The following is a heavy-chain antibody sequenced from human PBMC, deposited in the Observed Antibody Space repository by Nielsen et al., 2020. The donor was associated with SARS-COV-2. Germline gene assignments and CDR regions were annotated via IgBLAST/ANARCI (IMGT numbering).Heavy chain of an antibody. CDR3: ARMAVTIFGVVINDDY. D-gene: IGHD3-3*01. V-gene: IGHV3-69-1*02. Sequence: GESLKISCAASGFRFSDYYMGWIRQAPGKGLDWVSDISQSGTTRYADSVKGRFTISRDNAKNSLYLQMNSLRAEDTAVYYCARMAVTIFGVVINDDYWGQGTLVTVSS. J-gene: IGHJ4*02. CDR1: GFRFSDYY. CDR2: ISQSGTT.